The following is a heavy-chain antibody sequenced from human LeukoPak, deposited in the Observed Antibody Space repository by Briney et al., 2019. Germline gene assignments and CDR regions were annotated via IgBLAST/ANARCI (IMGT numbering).Heavy chain of an antibody. D-gene: IGHD3-16*01. Sequence: PGGSLRLSCAASGFTFDDYAMHWGRQAPGKGLEWVSGISWNSGSIGYADSVKGRFTISRDNAKNSLYLQMNSLRAEDTALYYCAKGGGPIDYWGQGTLVTVSS. CDR1: GFTFDDYA. CDR3: AKGGGPIDY. CDR2: ISWNSGSI. V-gene: IGHV3-9*01. J-gene: IGHJ4*02.